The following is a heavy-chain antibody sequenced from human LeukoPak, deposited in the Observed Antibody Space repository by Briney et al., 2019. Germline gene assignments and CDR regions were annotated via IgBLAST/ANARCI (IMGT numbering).Heavy chain of an antibody. V-gene: IGHV1-69*05. D-gene: IGHD2-2*01. CDR1: GGTFSSYA. CDR2: IIPIFGTA. CDR3: ARVGGYCSSNSCYYFDY. Sequence: SVKVSCKASGGTFSSYAISWVRQAPGQGLEWMGGIIPIFGTANYAQKFQGRVTITTDESTSTAYMELSSLRSEDTAVYYCARVGGYCSSNSCYYFDYWGQGTLVTVSS. J-gene: IGHJ4*02.